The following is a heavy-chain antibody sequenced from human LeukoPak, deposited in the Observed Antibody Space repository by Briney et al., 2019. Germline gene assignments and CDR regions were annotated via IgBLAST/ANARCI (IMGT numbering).Heavy chain of an antibody. V-gene: IGHV1-46*01. CDR2: INPSGGST. D-gene: IGHD3-3*01. Sequence: ASVKVSCKASGYTFTSYYMHWVRQAPGQGLEWMGIINPSGGSTSYAQKFQGRVTMTRDTSTSTVYMELSSVTAADTAVYYCARVGAGAGFWSGFRFDPWGQGTLVTVSS. CDR3: ARVGAGAGFWSGFRFDP. CDR1: GYTFTSYY. J-gene: IGHJ5*02.